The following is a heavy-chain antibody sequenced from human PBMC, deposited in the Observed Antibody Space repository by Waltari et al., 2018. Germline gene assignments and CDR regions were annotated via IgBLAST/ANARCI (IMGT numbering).Heavy chain of an antibody. V-gene: IGHV4-34*01. CDR2: INHSGST. CDR1: GGSFSGYY. J-gene: IGHJ3*02. CDR3: ARLASSGWYEWSLGAFDI. Sequence: QVQLQQWGAGLLKPSETLSLTCAVYGGSFSGYYWSWIRQPPGKGLEWSGEINHSGSTNDNPSLKSRVTRSVDTSKNQFSLKLSSVTAADTAVYYCARLASSGWYEWSLGAFDIWGQGTMVTVSS. D-gene: IGHD6-19*01.